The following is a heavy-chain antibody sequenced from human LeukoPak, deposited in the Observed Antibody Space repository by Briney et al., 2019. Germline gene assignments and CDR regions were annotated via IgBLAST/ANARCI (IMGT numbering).Heavy chain of an antibody. D-gene: IGHD4-17*01. CDR1: GFTFSSYA. Sequence: GGSLRLSCAASGFTFSSYAMSWVRQAPGKGPEWVSAISGSGGSTYYADSVKGRFTISRDNSKNTLYLQMNSLRAEDTAVYYCAKGEDYGDYVNVDYWGQGTLVTVSS. CDR2: ISGSGGST. CDR3: AKGEDYGDYVNVDY. J-gene: IGHJ4*02. V-gene: IGHV3-23*01.